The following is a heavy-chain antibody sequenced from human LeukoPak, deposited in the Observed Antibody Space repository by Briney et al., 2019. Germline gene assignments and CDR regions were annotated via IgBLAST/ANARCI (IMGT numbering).Heavy chain of an antibody. J-gene: IGHJ4*02. D-gene: IGHD6-13*01. CDR3: ARDHSSAAGYPHY. Sequence: ASVKVSCKASGNTFTGYYMHWVRQAPGQGLEWMGWINPNSGGTNYAQKFQGRVTMTRDTSISTAYMELSRLRSDDTAVYYCARDHSSAAGYPHYWGQGTLVTVSS. V-gene: IGHV1-2*02. CDR1: GNTFTGYY. CDR2: INPNSGGT.